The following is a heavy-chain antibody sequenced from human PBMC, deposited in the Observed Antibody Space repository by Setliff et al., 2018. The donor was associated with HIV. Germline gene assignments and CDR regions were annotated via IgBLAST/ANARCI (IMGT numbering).Heavy chain of an antibody. CDR1: GESMSGYF. J-gene: IGHJ3*01. V-gene: IGHV4-34*01. D-gene: IGHD2-21*01. Sequence: PSETLSLTCAFYGESMSGYFWTWIRQSPGTGLEWLGEIAHSGGTNYKSSLKSRLTISVDPSRNQFPLRLTSVTVADTAVYYCVRGRDFIVRHLHFTAGGAYDVWGPGTLVTVSS. CDR3: VRGRDFIVRHLHFTAGGAYDV. CDR2: IAHSGGT.